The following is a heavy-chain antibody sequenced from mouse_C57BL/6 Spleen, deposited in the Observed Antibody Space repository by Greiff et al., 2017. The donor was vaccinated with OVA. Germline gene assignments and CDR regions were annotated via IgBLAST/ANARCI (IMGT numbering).Heavy chain of an antibody. CDR2: INPNNGGT. D-gene: IGHD1-1*01. V-gene: IGHV1-26*01. CDR1: GYTFTDYY. J-gene: IGHJ1*03. Sequence: VQLQQSGPELVKPGASVKISCKASGYTFTDYYMNWVKQSHGKSLEWIGDINPNNGGTSYNQKFKGKATLTVDKSSSTAYMELRSLTSEDSAVYYCARSGYGSSYEGYFDVWGTGTTVTVSA. CDR3: ARSGYGSSYEGYFDV.